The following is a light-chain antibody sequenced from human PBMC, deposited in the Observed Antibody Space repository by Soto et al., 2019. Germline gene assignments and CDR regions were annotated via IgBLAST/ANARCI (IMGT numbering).Light chain of an antibody. CDR2: EVN. V-gene: IGLV2-8*01. Sequence: QSALTQPASVSGSPGQSITISCTGTSSDVGGYNYLSWYQQHPGKAPKLMIYEVNKRPSGVPDRFSGSKSGNTASLTVSGLQAEDEADYYCTSYAGSDIFVFGTGTQLTVL. J-gene: IGLJ1*01. CDR1: SSDVGGYNY. CDR3: TSYAGSDIFV.